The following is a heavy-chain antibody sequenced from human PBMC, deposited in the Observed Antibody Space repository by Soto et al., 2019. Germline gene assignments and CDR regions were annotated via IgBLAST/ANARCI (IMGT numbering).Heavy chain of an antibody. CDR2: ISYDGSNK. V-gene: IGHV3-30-3*01. D-gene: IGHD4-4*01. J-gene: IGHJ4*02. Sequence: GGSLRLSCAASGFTFSSYAMHWVRQAPGKGLEWVAVISYDGSNKYYADSVKGRFTISRDNSKNTLYLQMNSLRAEDTAVYYCARDLDYSNLITYYFDYWGQGTLVTVSS. CDR3: ARDLDYSNLITYYFDY. CDR1: GFTFSSYA.